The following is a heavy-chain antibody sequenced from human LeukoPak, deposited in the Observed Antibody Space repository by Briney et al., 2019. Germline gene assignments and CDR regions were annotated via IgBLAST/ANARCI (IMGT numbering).Heavy chain of an antibody. Sequence: PGGSLRLSCAASGFTFSSYGMHWVRQAPGKGLEWVAVISYDGSNKYYADSVKGRFTISRDNSKNTLYLQMNSLRAEDTAVYYCARIGVGEYYGMDVWGQGTTVTVSS. V-gene: IGHV3-30*03. CDR3: ARIGVGEYYGMDV. D-gene: IGHD1-26*01. J-gene: IGHJ6*02. CDR2: ISYDGSNK. CDR1: GFTFSSYG.